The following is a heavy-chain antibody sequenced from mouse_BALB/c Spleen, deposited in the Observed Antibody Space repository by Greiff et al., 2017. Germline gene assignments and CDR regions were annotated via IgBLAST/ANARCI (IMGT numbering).Heavy chain of an antibody. Sequence: EVKLMESGPGLVKPSQSLSLTCSVTGYSITSGYYWNWNRQFPGNKLEWMGYISYEGSNNYNTPLKNRISITRDTSKNQFFLKLNSVTTEDTATYYCARRGSYGNLGYGGQGTTLTVSA. CDR1: GYSITSGYY. CDR2: ISYEGSN. CDR3: ARRGSYGNLGY. V-gene: IGHV3-6*02. D-gene: IGHD2-1*01. J-gene: IGHJ2*01.